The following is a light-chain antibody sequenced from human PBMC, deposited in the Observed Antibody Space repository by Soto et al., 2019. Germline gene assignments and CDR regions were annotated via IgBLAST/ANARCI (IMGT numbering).Light chain of an antibody. CDR2: KAS. CDR3: QQYNSYSPWT. V-gene: IGKV1-5*03. Sequence: DIQMTQSPSTLSASVGDRVTITCRASQSISSWLAWYQQKPGKAPKLLIYKASSLESGVPSRFSGIGSVTEFTLTISSLQPDDFATYYCQQYNSYSPWTFGQGTKVEIK. CDR1: QSISSW. J-gene: IGKJ1*01.